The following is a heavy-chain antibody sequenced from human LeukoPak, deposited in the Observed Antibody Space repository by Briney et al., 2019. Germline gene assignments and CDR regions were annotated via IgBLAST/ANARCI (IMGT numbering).Heavy chain of an antibody. V-gene: IGHV3-30*02. CDR1: GFTFSSYG. J-gene: IGHJ6*03. CDR3: AKVGYQLPPYYYYYYMDV. D-gene: IGHD2-2*01. CDR2: IRYDGSNK. Sequence: PGGPLRLSCAASGFTFSSYGMHWVRQAPGKGLEWVAFIRYDGSNKYYADSVKGRFTISRDNSKNTLYLQMNSLRAEDTAVYYCAKVGYQLPPYYYYYYMDVWGKGTTVTVSS.